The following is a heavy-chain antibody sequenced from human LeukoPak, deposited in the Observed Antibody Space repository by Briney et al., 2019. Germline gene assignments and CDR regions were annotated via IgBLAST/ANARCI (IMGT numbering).Heavy chain of an antibody. CDR3: ARDTYGGSVRFDP. V-gene: IGHV4-59*01. Sequence: SETLSLTCTVSGGPISSYYWSWIRQPPGKGLEWIGYIYYSGNTNYNPSLKSRVTISVDTSKNQFSLKLSSVTAADTAVYFCARDTYGGSVRFDPWGQGTLVTVSS. J-gene: IGHJ5*02. CDR2: IYYSGNT. D-gene: IGHD4-23*01. CDR1: GGPISSYY.